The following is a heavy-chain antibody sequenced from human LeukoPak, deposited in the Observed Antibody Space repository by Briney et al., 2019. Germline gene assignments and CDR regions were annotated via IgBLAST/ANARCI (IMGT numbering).Heavy chain of an antibody. Sequence: GGSLRLSCAASGFSFSTYGMHWVRQAPGKGLEWVAMIWYDASGQHYADSVKGRFTISRDNSKNSLYLQMNSLRTEDTALYYCAKDWAGTGFDYWGQGTLVTVSS. CDR3: AKDWAGTGFDY. CDR2: IWYDASGQ. D-gene: IGHD6-19*01. V-gene: IGHV3-30*02. CDR1: GFSFSTYG. J-gene: IGHJ4*02.